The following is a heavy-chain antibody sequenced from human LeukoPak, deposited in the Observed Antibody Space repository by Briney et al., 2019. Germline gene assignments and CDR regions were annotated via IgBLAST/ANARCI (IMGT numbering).Heavy chain of an antibody. V-gene: IGHV4-61*02. J-gene: IGHJ6*04. CDR3: AAVTIFGVVKMDV. Sequence: SETLSLTCTVSGGSISSGGYYWSWIRQPAGKGLEWIGRIYTSGSTNYNPSLKSRVTMSVDTSKNQFSLKLSSVTAADTAVYYCAAVTIFGVVKMDVWGKGTTVTVSS. D-gene: IGHD3-3*01. CDR1: GGSISSGGYY. CDR2: IYTSGST.